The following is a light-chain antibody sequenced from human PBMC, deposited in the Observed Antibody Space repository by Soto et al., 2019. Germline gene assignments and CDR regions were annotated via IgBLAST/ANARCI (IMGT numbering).Light chain of an antibody. V-gene: IGLV2-23*02. J-gene: IGLJ3*02. Sequence: QSALAQPASVSGSPGQTISISCTGTSSDVGGYNAVSWYQHHPGKAPKLIIYEVTHRPAGVSGRFSASKSGNTASLTITGLQAEDEANYYCCSYAASSALWVFGGGTKLTVL. CDR3: CSYAASSALWV. CDR2: EVT. CDR1: SSDVGGYNA.